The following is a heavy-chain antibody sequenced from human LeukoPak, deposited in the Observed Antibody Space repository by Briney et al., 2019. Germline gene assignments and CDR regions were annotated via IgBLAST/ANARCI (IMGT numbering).Heavy chain of an antibody. Sequence: AGGSLRLSCAASGFTFSSYAMTWVRQAPGKGLEWVSGISGSGSRTSYADSVKGRFTISRENSKNTLYLQMNSLRADDTAVYYCAQDQTFELPQQLGYWGQGILVNVSS. CDR1: GFTFSSYA. CDR2: ISGSGSRT. J-gene: IGHJ4*02. CDR3: AQDQTFELPQQLGY. V-gene: IGHV3-23*01. D-gene: IGHD1/OR15-1a*01.